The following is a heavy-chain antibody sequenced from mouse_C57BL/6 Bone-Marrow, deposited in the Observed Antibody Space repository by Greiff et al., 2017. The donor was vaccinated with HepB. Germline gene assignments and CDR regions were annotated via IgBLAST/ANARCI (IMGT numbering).Heavy chain of an antibody. CDR1: GYSITSGYD. J-gene: IGHJ2*01. CDR3: AREKGAYYGNNYFDY. CDR2: ISYSGST. Sequence: DVKLQESGPGMVKPSQSLSLTCTVTGYSITSGYDWHWIRHFPGNKLEWMGYISYSGSTNYNPSLKSRISITHDTSKNHFFLKLNSVTTEDTATYYCAREKGAYYGNNYFDYWGQGTTLTVSS. V-gene: IGHV3-1*01. D-gene: IGHD2-10*01.